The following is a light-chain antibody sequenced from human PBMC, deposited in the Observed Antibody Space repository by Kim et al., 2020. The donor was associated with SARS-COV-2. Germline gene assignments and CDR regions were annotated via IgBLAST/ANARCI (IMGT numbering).Light chain of an antibody. Sequence: EMVMTQSPATLSVSPGERATLSCRASQSLSSDLAWYQQRPGQAPRLLIYDAFTRATGIPARFSGSGSGTDFSLTISSLQSEDFGVYYCQQYNAWPLTFGGGTKV. CDR2: DAF. CDR3: QQYNAWPLT. J-gene: IGKJ4*01. V-gene: IGKV3-15*01. CDR1: QSLSSD.